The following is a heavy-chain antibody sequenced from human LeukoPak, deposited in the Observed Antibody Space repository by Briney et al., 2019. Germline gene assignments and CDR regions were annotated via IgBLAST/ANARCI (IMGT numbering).Heavy chain of an antibody. V-gene: IGHV3-48*03. D-gene: IGHD3-3*01. CDR2: ISSSGSDI. CDR3: AKIGRSYDFWTGYYEEEVDYMDV. J-gene: IGHJ6*03. CDR1: GFTFSNYE. Sequence: GGSGRLSCAASGFTFSNYEMHWVRQAPGKGLEWVSYISSSGSDIYYADSVKGRFTISRDNAKNSLYLQMNSLRAEDTAVYYCAKIGRSYDFWTGYYEEEVDYMDVWGKGTTVTVSS.